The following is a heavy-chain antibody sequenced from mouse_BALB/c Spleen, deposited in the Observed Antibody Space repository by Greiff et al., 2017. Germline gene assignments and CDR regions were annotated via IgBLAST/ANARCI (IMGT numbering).Heavy chain of an antibody. CDR3: AREGDGYYDAMDY. Sequence: DVMLVESGGGLVKPGGSLKLSCAASGFTFSSYAMSWVRQTPEKRLEWVASISSGGSTYYPDSVKGRFTISRDNARNILYLQMSSLRSEDTAMYYCAREGDGYYDAMDYWGQGTSVTVSS. J-gene: IGHJ4*01. D-gene: IGHD2-3*01. CDR1: GFTFSSYA. V-gene: IGHV5-6-5*01. CDR2: ISSGGST.